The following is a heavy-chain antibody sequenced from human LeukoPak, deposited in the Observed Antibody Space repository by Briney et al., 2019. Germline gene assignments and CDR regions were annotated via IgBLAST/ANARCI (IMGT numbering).Heavy chain of an antibody. D-gene: IGHD3-10*01. CDR3: AKALWFGDFVLDP. Sequence: ASVKVSCKVSGYTLTELSMHWVRQATGQGLEWMGWMNPNSGNTGYAQKFQGRVTMTRNTSISTAYMELSSLRSEDTAVYYCAKALWFGDFVLDPWGQGTLVTVSS. V-gene: IGHV1-8*01. CDR1: GYTLTELS. CDR2: MNPNSGNT. J-gene: IGHJ5*02.